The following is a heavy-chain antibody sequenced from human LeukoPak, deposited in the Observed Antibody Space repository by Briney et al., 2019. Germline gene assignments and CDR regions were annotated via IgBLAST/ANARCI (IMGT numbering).Heavy chain of an antibody. CDR3: ARGVGAIHY. J-gene: IGHJ4*02. CDR1: GFTFSSYW. D-gene: IGHD1-26*01. CDR2: INTDGSST. V-gene: IGHV3-74*01. Sequence: GGSLRLSCEASGFTFSSYWMNWVRQGPGKGLVWVSCINTDGSSTSYADSVKGRFTISRDNGKNTLYMQMNSLRAEDTAVYYCARGVGAIHYWGQGTLVTVSS.